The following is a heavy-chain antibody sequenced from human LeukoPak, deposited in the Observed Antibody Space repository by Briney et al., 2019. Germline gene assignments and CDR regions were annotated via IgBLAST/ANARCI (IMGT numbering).Heavy chain of an antibody. D-gene: IGHD6-13*01. CDR1: GGSISSYY. Sequence: SETLSLTCSVSGGSISSYYWSWIRQPPGKGLEWIGYIYYSGSTNYNPSLKSRVTISVDTSKNQFSLKLSSVTAADTAVYYCARTGIAAAGTPGYFDYWGQGTLVTVSS. CDR2: IYYSGST. V-gene: IGHV4-59*01. CDR3: ARTGIAAAGTPGYFDY. J-gene: IGHJ4*02.